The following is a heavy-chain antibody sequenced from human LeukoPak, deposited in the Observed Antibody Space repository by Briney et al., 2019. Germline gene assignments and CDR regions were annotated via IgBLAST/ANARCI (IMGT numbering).Heavy chain of an antibody. CDR3: TRAIAEMDYFDY. CDR1: GFTFSGSA. D-gene: IGHD5-24*01. CDR2: IRSKANSSAT. J-gene: IGHJ4*02. Sequence: GGSLRLSCAASGFTFSGSAMHWVRQASGKGLEWVARIRSKANSSATAYAASVKGRVTISRDDSKNTAYLQMNSLKTEDTAVYYCTRAIAEMDYFDYWGQGTLVTVSS. V-gene: IGHV3-73*01.